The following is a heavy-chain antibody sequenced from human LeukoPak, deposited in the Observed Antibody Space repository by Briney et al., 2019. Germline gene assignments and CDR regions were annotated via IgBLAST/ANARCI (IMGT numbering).Heavy chain of an antibody. D-gene: IGHD2-2*01. Sequence: GGSLRLSCAASGFSFSSYAMSWVRQAPGKGLEWVSSISGGGGSTHSADSVKGRFIISRDNSKNTLYLQMNSLRAEDTAVYYCAKGPCSGTSCYVMYFQHWGQGTLVTVSS. CDR2: ISGGGGST. CDR3: AKGPCSGTSCYVMYFQH. CDR1: GFSFSSYA. J-gene: IGHJ1*01. V-gene: IGHV3-23*01.